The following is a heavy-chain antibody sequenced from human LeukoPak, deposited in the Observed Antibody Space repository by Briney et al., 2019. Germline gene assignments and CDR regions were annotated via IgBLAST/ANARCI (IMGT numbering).Heavy chain of an antibody. Sequence: PGGSLRLSCAASGFTFSSYAMSWVRQAPGKGLEWVSSISSSTYIHYADSVRGRFTISRDNAKNSLYLQMNSPRAEDTAVYYCARVLYGSGSYYNPVSDYWGQGTLVTVSS. J-gene: IGHJ4*02. CDR3: ARVLYGSGSYYNPVSDY. D-gene: IGHD3-10*01. CDR1: GFTFSSYA. V-gene: IGHV3-21*01. CDR2: ISSSTYI.